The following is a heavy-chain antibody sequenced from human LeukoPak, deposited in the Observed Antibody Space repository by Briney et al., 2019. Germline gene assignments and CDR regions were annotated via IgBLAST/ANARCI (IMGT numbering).Heavy chain of an antibody. CDR2: ISSSSSYI. V-gene: IGHV3-21*01. D-gene: IGHD3-10*01. CDR3: ARGRGAAMVRGVITDYYYYMDV. J-gene: IGHJ6*03. Sequence: GGSLRLSCAASGFTFSSYSMNWVRQAPGKGLEWVSSISSSSSYIYYADSVKGRFTISRDNAKNSLYLQMNSLKAEDTAVYYCARGRGAAMVRGVITDYYYYMDVWGKGTTVTVSS. CDR1: GFTFSSYS.